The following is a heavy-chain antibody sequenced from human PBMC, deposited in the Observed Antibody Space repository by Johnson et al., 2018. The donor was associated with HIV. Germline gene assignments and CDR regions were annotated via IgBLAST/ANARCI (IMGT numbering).Heavy chain of an antibody. CDR1: GFTFDDYT. J-gene: IGHJ3*02. D-gene: IGHD1-26*01. CDR2: ISWDGGST. V-gene: IGHV3-43*01. Sequence: VQLVESGGVVVQPGGSLRLSCAASGFTFDDYTMHWVRQAPGKGLEWVSLISWDGGSTYYADSVKGRFTISRDNSKNSLYLQMNSLRTEDTALYYCARSRIVGAWDAFDIWGQGTMVTVSS. CDR3: ARSRIVGAWDAFDI.